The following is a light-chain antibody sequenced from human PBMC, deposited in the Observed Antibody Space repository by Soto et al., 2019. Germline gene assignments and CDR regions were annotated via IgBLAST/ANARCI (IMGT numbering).Light chain of an antibody. V-gene: IGKV3-11*01. CDR1: QSVSSY. CDR2: DAS. CDR3: QQRSNWPWT. Sequence: EIVLTQSPATLSLSPVERATLSFRASQSVSSYLAWYQQKPGQGPRLLIYDASNRATGVSARFRGSGSATDFTLTINSLEPEDCAVYYCQQRSNWPWTFGQGTKVDIK. J-gene: IGKJ1*01.